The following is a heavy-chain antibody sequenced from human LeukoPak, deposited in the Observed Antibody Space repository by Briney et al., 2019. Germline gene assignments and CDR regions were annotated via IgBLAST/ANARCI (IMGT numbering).Heavy chain of an antibody. V-gene: IGHV4-59*01. CDR3: ARGHPPNLDV. J-gene: IGHJ6*02. Sequence: TPPETLSLTCTISGGSIGTDHWTWIRQPPGKGLDWIGYAYYNGNTNYNPSLNSRVTTSVDTSNNQFSLRLTSVTTADTAVYYCARGHPPNLDVWGQGTTVTVSS. CDR2: AYYNGNT. CDR1: GGSIGTDH.